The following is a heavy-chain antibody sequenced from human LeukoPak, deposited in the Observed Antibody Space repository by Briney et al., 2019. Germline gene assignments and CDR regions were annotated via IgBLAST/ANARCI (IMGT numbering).Heavy chain of an antibody. J-gene: IGHJ3*02. Sequence: GGSLRLSCAASGFTFRNYWMNWVRQAPGKGLEWVSSISSSSSYIYYADSVKGRFTISRDNAKNSLYLQMNSLRAEDTAVYYCGRDRGNYLDAFDIWGQGTMVTVSS. CDR1: GFTFRNYW. V-gene: IGHV3-21*01. D-gene: IGHD1-7*01. CDR3: GRDRGNYLDAFDI. CDR2: ISSSSSYI.